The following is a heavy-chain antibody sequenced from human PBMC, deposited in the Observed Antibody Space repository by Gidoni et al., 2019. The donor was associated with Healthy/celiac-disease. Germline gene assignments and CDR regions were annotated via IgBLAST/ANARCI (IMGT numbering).Heavy chain of an antibody. Sequence: QVQLQESGPGLVKPSETLSLTCTVSGGSVSRGSYYWSWIRQPPGKGLEWIGYIYYSGSTNYNPSLKSRVTISVDTSKNQFSLKLSSVTAADTAVYYCARGVRGYSSHRPFDPWGQGTLVTVSS. CDR3: ARGVRGYSSHRPFDP. J-gene: IGHJ5*02. V-gene: IGHV4-61*01. CDR2: IYYSGST. CDR1: GGSVSRGSYY. D-gene: IGHD6-13*01.